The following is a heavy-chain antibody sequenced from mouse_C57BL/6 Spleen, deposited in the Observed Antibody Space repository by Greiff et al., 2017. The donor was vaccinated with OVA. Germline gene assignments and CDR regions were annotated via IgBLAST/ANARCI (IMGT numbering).Heavy chain of an antibody. CDR3: ARSEYETYYFDY. CDR2: IYPGDGDT. V-gene: IGHV1-82*01. CDR1: GYAFSSSW. Sequence: QVQLQQSGPELVKPGASVKISCKASGYAFSSSWMNWVKQRPGTGLEWIGRIYPGDGDTNYNGKFKGKATLTADKSSSTANMQLSSLTSEDSAVYCCARSEYETYYFDYWGQGTTLTVSS. J-gene: IGHJ2*01. D-gene: IGHD2-10*02.